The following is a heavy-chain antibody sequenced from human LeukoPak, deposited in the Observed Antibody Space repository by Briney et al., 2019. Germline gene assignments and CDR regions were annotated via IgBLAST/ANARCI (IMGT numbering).Heavy chain of an antibody. CDR2: IYYSGST. V-gene: IGHV4-39*01. Sequence: PSETLSLTCTVSGGSISSSSYYWGWIRQPPGKGLEWIGRIYYSGSTNYNPSLKSRVTISVDTSKNQFSLKLSSVTAADTAVYYCARQVRAHKRGIFDYWGQGTLVTVSS. J-gene: IGHJ4*02. CDR1: GGSISSSSYY. D-gene: IGHD1-26*01. CDR3: ARQVRAHKRGIFDY.